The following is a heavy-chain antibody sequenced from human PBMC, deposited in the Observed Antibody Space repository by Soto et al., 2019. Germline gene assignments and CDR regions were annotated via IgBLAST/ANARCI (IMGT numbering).Heavy chain of an antibody. CDR2: IWYDGGNK. V-gene: IGHV3-33*08. D-gene: IGHD1-1*01. Sequence: GGSLRLSCAASGFTFSSYGMHWARQAPGKGLEWVAVIWYDGGNKYYADSVKGRFTISRDNSKNTLYLQMNSVRAEDTAVYYCARDALRYNWNDRPNWFDPWGQGTLVTVSS. CDR3: ARDALRYNWNDRPNWFDP. CDR1: GFTFSSYG. J-gene: IGHJ5*02.